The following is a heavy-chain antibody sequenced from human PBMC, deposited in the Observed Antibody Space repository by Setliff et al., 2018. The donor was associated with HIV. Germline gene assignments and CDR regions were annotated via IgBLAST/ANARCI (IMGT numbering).Heavy chain of an antibody. CDR2: ISYDGSNK. Sequence: LRLSCAASGFTFSSYGMHWVRQAPGKGLEWVAVISYDGSNKYYGASVKGRFTISRDNSKDTLYLQMNNLRPEDTAIYYCAKSLTFITLSATPDFWGQGTLVTVSS. CDR1: GFTFSSYG. J-gene: IGHJ4*02. D-gene: IGHD1-20*01. CDR3: AKSLTFITLSATPDF. V-gene: IGHV3-30*18.